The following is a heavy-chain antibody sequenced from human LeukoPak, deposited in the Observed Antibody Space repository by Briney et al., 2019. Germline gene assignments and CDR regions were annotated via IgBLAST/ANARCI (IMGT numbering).Heavy chain of an antibody. D-gene: IGHD1-26*01. CDR3: ARASYSHAFDI. V-gene: IGHV3-66*02. Sequence: PGGSLRLSCAASGFTVNSTYTSWVRQAPGKGLEWVSVIYSGGSTYYADSVKGRFIISRDNSKNTLYLQLNSLRAEDTAVYYCARASYSHAFDIWGQGTMVAVSS. J-gene: IGHJ3*02. CDR2: IYSGGST. CDR1: GFTVNSTY.